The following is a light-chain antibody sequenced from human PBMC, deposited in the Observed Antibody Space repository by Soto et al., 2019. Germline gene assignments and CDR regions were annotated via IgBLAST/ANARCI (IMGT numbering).Light chain of an antibody. J-gene: IGKJ3*01. CDR1: QSISSY. CDR2: AAS. Sequence: DIQMTQSPSSLSASVGDRVTITCRASQSISSYLNWYQQKPGKAPNLLIYAASNLQTGVPSRFSGSGSGTDFTLTISSLQPEDFATYYCQQRVTFGPGTKVDIK. V-gene: IGKV1-39*01. CDR3: QQRVT.